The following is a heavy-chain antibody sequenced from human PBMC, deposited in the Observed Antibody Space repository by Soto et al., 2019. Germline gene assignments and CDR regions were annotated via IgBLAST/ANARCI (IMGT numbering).Heavy chain of an antibody. CDR1: GFTFSSYG. CDR3: TTLISTIFGVVIGWFDP. Sequence: PEGSLRLSCAASGFTFSSYGMHWVRQAPGKGLEWVGFIRSKAYGGTTEYAASVKGRFTISRDDSKSIAYLQMNSLKTEDTPVYYCTTLISTIFGVVIGWFDPWGQLNLVTVSS. CDR2: IRSKAYGGTT. J-gene: IGHJ5*02. V-gene: IGHV3-49*04. D-gene: IGHD3-3*01.